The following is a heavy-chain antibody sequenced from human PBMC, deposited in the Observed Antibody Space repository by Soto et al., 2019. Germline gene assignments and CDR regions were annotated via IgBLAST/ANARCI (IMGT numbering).Heavy chain of an antibody. V-gene: IGHV3-30*18. CDR2: ISYDGSNK. CDR1: GFTFSSYG. CDR3: AKGGGSGSRSPTSYHYYGMDV. J-gene: IGHJ6*02. Sequence: PGGSLRLSCAASGFTFSSYGMHWVRQAPGKGLEWVAVISYDGSNKYYADSVKGRFTISRDNSKNTLYLQMNSLRAEDTAVYYCAKGGGSGSRSPTSYHYYGMDVWGQGTTVIVSS. D-gene: IGHD3-10*01.